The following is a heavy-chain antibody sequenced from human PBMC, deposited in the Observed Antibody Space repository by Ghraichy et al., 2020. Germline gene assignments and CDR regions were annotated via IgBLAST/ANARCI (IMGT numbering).Heavy chain of an antibody. CDR1: GFTFSSYA. Sequence: GGSLRLSCAASGFTFSSYAMHWVRQAPGKGLECVSAISSNGGYTYYADSVKGRFTISRDNSMNTLYLQMSSLRAEDTAVYYCAKDSPCSGGTHLDYWGQGTLVTVSS. V-gene: IGHV3-64D*06. CDR2: ISSNGGYT. CDR3: AKDSPCSGGTHLDY. D-gene: IGHD2-15*01. J-gene: IGHJ4*02.